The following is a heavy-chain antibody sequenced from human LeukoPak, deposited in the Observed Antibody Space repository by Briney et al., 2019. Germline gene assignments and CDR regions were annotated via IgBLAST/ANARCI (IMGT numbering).Heavy chain of an antibody. V-gene: IGHV3-7*04. CDR1: GFTFSSYA. D-gene: IGHD6-6*01. CDR2: IKQDGSEK. J-gene: IGHJ4*02. CDR3: ARVAYDLLIAARRGGNFDY. Sequence: GGSLRLSCAASGFTFSSYAMSWVRQAPGKGLEWVANIKQDGSEKYYVDSVKGRFTISRDNAKNSLYLQMNSLRAEDTAVYYCARVAYDLLIAARRGGNFDYWGQGTLVTVSS.